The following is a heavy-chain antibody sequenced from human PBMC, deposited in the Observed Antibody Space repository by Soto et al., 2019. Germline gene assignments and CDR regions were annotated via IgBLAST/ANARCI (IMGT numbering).Heavy chain of an antibody. D-gene: IGHD1-7*01. CDR3: ARVGLLGLPYFDY. J-gene: IGHJ4*02. CDR1: GFTFNIYT. Sequence: GGSLRLSCAASGFTFNIYTMSWVRQAPGKGLEWVSGIGARGSDTYFPDSVKGRFTISRDNAMDMVYLQMNSLRAEDTAVYFCARVGLLGLPYFDYWGQGALVTVSS. CDR2: IGARGSDT. V-gene: IGHV3-23*01.